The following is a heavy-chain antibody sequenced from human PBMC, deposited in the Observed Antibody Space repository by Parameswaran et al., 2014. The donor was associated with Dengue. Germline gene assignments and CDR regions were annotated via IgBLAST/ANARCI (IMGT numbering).Heavy chain of an antibody. CDR3: TRDESGSSFDWFDP. D-gene: IGHD6-13*01. V-gene: IGHV3-49*02. Sequence: VRQAPGKGLEWVGFIRSKAYGGTTEYAASVKGRFTISRDDSKSIAYLQMNSLKTEDTAVYYCTRDESGSSFDWFDPWGQGTLVTVSS. CDR2: IRSKAYGGTT. J-gene: IGHJ5*02.